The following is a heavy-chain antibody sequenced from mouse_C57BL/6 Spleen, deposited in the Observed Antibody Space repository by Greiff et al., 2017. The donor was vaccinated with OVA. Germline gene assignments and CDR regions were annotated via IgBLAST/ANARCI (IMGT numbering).Heavy chain of an antibody. CDR3: AREPMTTVVRRYFDV. D-gene: IGHD1-1*01. Sequence: QVQLQQSGTELVKPGASVKLSCKASGYTFTSYWMHWVKQRPGQGLEWIGNINPSNGGTNYNEKFKSKATLTVDKSSSTAYMQLSSLTSEDSAVYYCAREPMTTVVRRYFDVWGTGTTVTVSS. CDR2: INPSNGGT. V-gene: IGHV1-53*01. CDR1: GYTFTSYW. J-gene: IGHJ1*03.